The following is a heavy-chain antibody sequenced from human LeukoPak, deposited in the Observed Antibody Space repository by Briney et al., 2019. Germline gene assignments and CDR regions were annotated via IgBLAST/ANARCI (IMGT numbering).Heavy chain of an antibody. Sequence: GGSLTLSCVASGFTLSSNYMTWVRQAPGKGLEWVSVIYTGGTTYYTDSLKGRITISRDNSKNPLYLQMNSLRAEDTAVYYCARDEGMLGYSYYGMDVWGQGTTVAVSS. V-gene: IGHV3-66*01. D-gene: IGHD2-8*01. CDR3: ARDEGMLGYSYYGMDV. CDR2: IYTGGTT. CDR1: GFTLSSNY. J-gene: IGHJ6*02.